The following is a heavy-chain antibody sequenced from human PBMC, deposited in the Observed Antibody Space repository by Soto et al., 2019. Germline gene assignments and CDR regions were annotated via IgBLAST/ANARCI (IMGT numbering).Heavy chain of an antibody. CDR3: ARVGSQNYGDVLDY. Sequence: QVQLQESGPGLVKPSQTLSLTCTVSGGSISSGDYYWSWIRQPPGKGLEWIGYIYYSVSTYYNPSPKSRVTISVDTSQNQFSLQLSSVTAADTAVYYCARVGSQNYGDVLDYWGQGTLVTVSS. J-gene: IGHJ4*02. V-gene: IGHV4-30-4*01. CDR1: GGSISSGDYY. CDR2: IYYSVST. D-gene: IGHD4-17*01.